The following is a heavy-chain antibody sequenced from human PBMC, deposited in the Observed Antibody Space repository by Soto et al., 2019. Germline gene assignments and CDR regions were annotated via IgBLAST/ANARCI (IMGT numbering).Heavy chain of an antibody. Sequence: SVKVSCKASGGTFSSYAISWVRQAPGQGLEWMGGIIPIFGTANYAQKFQGRVKITADESTSTAYMELRSLRSEDTDVYYCGRETGIAAAGTWLSYYYGMDVWGQGTTVTVSS. CDR3: GRETGIAAAGTWLSYYYGMDV. D-gene: IGHD6-13*01. J-gene: IGHJ6*02. CDR2: IIPIFGTA. V-gene: IGHV1-69*13. CDR1: GGTFSSYA.